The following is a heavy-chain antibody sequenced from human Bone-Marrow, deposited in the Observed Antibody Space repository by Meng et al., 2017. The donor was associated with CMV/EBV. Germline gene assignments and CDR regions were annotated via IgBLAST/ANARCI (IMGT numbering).Heavy chain of an antibody. Sequence: ASVKVSCKASGYTFTDYFVHWVRQAPGQGLEWMGWINPDSGGTNYAQKFQGRVTMTRDTSINTAYKEVRRLRSDDTAVYYCARAEVLRFLEWFFPPPDYWGQGTLVTVSS. CDR1: GYTFTDYF. CDR3: ARAEVLRFLEWFFPPPDY. V-gene: IGHV1-2*02. CDR2: INPDSGGT. D-gene: IGHD3-3*01. J-gene: IGHJ4*02.